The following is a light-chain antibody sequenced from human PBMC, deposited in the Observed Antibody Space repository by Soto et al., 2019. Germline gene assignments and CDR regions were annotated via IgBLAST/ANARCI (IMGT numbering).Light chain of an antibody. CDR1: GSDIAGYNY. CDR3: SSYAASDSFVV. J-gene: IGLJ2*01. Sequence: QSALAQPASVSGSLGQSITISCTGTGSDIAGYNYISWYQHHPDKAPKLIIYEVYKRPSGVPDRFSGSKSGNTASLTVSGLQAEDEAEYYCSSYAASDSFVVFGGGTQLTVL. CDR2: EVY. V-gene: IGLV2-8*01.